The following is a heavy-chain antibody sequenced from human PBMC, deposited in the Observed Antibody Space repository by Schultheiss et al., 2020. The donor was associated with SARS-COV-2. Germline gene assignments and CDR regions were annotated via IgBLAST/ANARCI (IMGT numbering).Heavy chain of an antibody. J-gene: IGHJ4*02. CDR1: GGSISSYYW. CDR2: IDWDDDK. Sequence: QTLSLTCTVSGGSISSYYWSWIRQPPGKALEWLARIDWDDDKYYSTSLKTRLTISKDTSKSQVVLTMTNMDPVDTATYYCARMAVVGVGATKDYWGQGTLVTV. D-gene: IGHD1-26*01. V-gene: IGHV2-70*11. CDR3: ARMAVVGVGATKDY.